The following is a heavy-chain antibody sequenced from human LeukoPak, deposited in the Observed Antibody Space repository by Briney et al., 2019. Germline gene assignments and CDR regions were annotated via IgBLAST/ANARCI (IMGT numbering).Heavy chain of an antibody. D-gene: IGHD1-20*01. J-gene: IGHJ3*02. Sequence: ASVKVSCKASGGTFSSYAISWVRQAPGQGLEWMGGIIPIFGTANYAQKFQGRVTITADESTSTAYMELSSLRSEDTAVYYCVRDSLSITKTAAGDTFDIWGQGTMVTVSS. CDR1: GGTFSSYA. CDR3: VRDSLSITKTAAGDTFDI. CDR2: IIPIFGTA. V-gene: IGHV1-69*13.